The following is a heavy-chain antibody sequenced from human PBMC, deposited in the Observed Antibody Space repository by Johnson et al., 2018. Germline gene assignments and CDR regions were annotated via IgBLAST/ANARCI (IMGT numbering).Heavy chain of an antibody. CDR2: ISYDGSNK. CDR3: ARATTTYYYYYMDV. V-gene: IGHV3-30*14. CDR1: GFTFSSYA. D-gene: IGHD4-11*01. J-gene: IGHJ6*03. Sequence: QVQLVQSGGGVVEPGRSLRLSCAASGFTFSSYAMHWVRQAPGKGLEWVAVISYDGSNKYYADSVKGRFTISRDNSKNTLYVQMNSLRAEDTAVYYCARATTTYYYYYMDVWGKGTTVTVSS.